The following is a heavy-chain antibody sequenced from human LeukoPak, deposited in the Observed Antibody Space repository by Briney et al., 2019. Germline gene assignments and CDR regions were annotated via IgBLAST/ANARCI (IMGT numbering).Heavy chain of an antibody. Sequence: GGSLGLSCAASGFTLRSYAMHWVRQAPGKGLEWVAVISYDGSNKYYADSVKGRFTFSRDNSKNTLYLQMNSLRAEDTAVYYCARELGTTGTTLAYWGQGTLVTVSS. V-gene: IGHV3-30-3*01. CDR2: ISYDGSNK. CDR1: GFTLRSYA. J-gene: IGHJ4*02. CDR3: ARELGTTGTTLAY. D-gene: IGHD1-1*01.